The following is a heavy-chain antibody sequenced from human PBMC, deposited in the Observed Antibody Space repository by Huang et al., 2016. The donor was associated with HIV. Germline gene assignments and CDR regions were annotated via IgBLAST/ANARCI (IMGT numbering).Heavy chain of an antibody. V-gene: IGHV3-74*01. CDR2: INSEVSST. Sequence: EVQLVESGGGLVQPGGSLRLSCAASGFSISSYWMHWVRQAPGKGLVWVSLINSEVSSTSYADSVKGRFTISRDNAKNTLYLQMNSLRAEDTAVYYCARDPRIQSWLNFFDYWGQGTLVSVSS. CDR3: ARDPRIQSWLNFFDY. D-gene: IGHD3-22*01. CDR1: GFSISSYW. J-gene: IGHJ4*02.